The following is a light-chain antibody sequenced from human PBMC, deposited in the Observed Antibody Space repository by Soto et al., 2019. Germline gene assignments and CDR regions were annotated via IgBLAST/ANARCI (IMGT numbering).Light chain of an antibody. CDR1: QRVSTSD. CDR2: GAS. V-gene: IGKV3-15*01. CDR3: QQYNNWPPVLT. J-gene: IGKJ4*01. Sequence: EIVLTQSPGTLSLSPGERATLSCRASQRVSTSDLAWYQQKPGQAPRLLSYGASTRATGIPARFSGSGSGTEFTLTISSLQSEDFAVYYCQQYNNWPPVLTFGGGTKVDIK.